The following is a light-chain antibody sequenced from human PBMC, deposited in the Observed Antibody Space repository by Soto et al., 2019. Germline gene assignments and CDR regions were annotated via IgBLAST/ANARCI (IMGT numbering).Light chain of an antibody. Sequence: EILLTYAPDTLSFSPWRRATLSCRASQSVSSNLAWYQQKPGQAPRLLIYGASTRATGIPARFSGSGSGTEFTLTISSLQSEDFAVYYCQQYNNWPRTFGQGSKVDI. CDR1: QSVSSN. J-gene: IGKJ1*01. V-gene: IGKV3-15*01. CDR3: QQYNNWPRT. CDR2: GAS.